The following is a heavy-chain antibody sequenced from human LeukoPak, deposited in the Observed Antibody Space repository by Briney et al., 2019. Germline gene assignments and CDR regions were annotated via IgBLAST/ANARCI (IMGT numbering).Heavy chain of an antibody. CDR1: GGSVSSGSYY. CDR2: IYYSGST. Sequence: SETLSLTCTVSGGSVSSGSYYWSWIRQPPGKGLEWIGYIYYSGSTNYNPSLKSRVTISVDTSKNQFSLKLSSVTAADTAVYYCAREAYYYDSSGYYPPPFDYWGREPWSPSPQ. CDR3: AREAYYYDSSGYYPPPFDY. J-gene: IGHJ4*02. D-gene: IGHD3-22*01. V-gene: IGHV4-61*01.